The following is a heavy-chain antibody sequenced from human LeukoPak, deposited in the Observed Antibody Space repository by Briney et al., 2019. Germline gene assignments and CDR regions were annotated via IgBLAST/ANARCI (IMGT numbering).Heavy chain of an antibody. CDR3: ARDVASAYYYGSGSYAWFDP. Sequence: PGGSLRLSCAASGFTFSSYSMNWVRQAPGKGLEWVSSISSSSSYIYYADSVKGRFTISRDNAKNSLYLQMNSLRAEDTAVYYCARDVASAYYYGSGSYAWFDPWDQGTLVTVSS. V-gene: IGHV3-21*01. CDR2: ISSSSSYI. CDR1: GFTFSSYS. D-gene: IGHD3-10*01. J-gene: IGHJ5*02.